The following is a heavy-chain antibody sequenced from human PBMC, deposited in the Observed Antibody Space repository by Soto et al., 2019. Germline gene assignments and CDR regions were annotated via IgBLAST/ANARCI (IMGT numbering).Heavy chain of an antibody. D-gene: IGHD3-3*02. V-gene: IGHV1-2*02. Sequence: QVQLVQSGAEVKKPGASVKVSCKASGYTFSGYYMHWVRQAPGQGLEWMGWINTLSGDTSFPQKLQGRLAMTRDTSIDTAFMEGRRLTADDTAIYYCARSLLNVILPLAYWGQGTLVSVSS. CDR3: ARSLLNVILPLAY. CDR2: INTLSGDT. J-gene: IGHJ4*02. CDR1: GYTFSGYY.